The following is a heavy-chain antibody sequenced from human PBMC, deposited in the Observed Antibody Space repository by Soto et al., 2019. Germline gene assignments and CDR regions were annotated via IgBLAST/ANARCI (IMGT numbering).Heavy chain of an antibody. CDR3: AQGNFDYSRPTVGWFDP. J-gene: IGHJ5*02. CDR2: IYWDDHK. V-gene: IGHV2-5*02. Sequence: ITLKESGPTPVAPTQTLTLTCTVSGFSLSTPGVGVGWIRQPPGKALECLALIYWDDHKSYSPSLKSRLTISRDTSKSQMVLTLTNMDPVDAAIYYCAQGNFDYSRPTVGWFDPWGQGMQVTVSS. CDR1: GFSLSTPGVG. D-gene: IGHD6-13*01.